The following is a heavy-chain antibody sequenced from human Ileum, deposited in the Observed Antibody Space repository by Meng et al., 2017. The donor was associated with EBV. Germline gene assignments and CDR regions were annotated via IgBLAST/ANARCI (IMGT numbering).Heavy chain of an antibody. J-gene: IGHJ4*02. CDR3: ASRPGIAVAGFDY. Sequence: VHLGQSWGERKKPGAPVEVSFKASGYTFTSYAMNWVRQAPGQRLEWMGWINTGNGETKYSQKFQGRVTLTRDTSASTAYMELSSLGSEDTAVYYCASRPGIAVAGFDYWGQGTLVTVSS. CDR1: GYTFTSYA. CDR2: INTGNGET. D-gene: IGHD6-19*01. V-gene: IGHV1-3*04.